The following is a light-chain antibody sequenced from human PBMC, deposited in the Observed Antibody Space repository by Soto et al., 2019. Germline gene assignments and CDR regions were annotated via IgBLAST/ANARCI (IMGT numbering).Light chain of an antibody. V-gene: IGKV3-20*01. Sequence: EIVLTQSPGILSLSPGERATLSCRASQSISSSYLAWYQQKPGQAPRLLIYGASSRATGIPDRFSGGGSGTDFTLTISRLEPEDFAVYYCQHYDGSRSFDQGTKVEL. CDR2: GAS. CDR1: QSISSSY. J-gene: IGKJ1*01. CDR3: QHYDGSRS.